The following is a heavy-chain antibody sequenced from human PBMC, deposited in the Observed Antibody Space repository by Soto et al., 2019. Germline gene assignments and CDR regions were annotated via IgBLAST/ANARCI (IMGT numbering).Heavy chain of an antibody. CDR3: AKGGLRQQPLDTEYFQH. Sequence: GGSLSLSCAASGFTFSSYAMSWVRQAPGKGLEWISAISGSGGSTYYADSVKGRFTISRDNSKNTLYLQMNSLRAEDTAVYYCAKGGLRQQPLDTEYFQHWGQGTLVTVSS. J-gene: IGHJ1*01. D-gene: IGHD6-13*01. CDR2: ISGSGGST. V-gene: IGHV3-23*01. CDR1: GFTFSSYA.